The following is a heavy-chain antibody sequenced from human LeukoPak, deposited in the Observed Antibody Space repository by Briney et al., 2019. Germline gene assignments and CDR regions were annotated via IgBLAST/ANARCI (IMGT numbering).Heavy chain of an antibody. D-gene: IGHD3-10*01. V-gene: IGHV4-34*01. CDR1: GGSFSGYY. Sequence: SETLSLTCAASGGSFSGYYWRWIRQPPGKGLEWIGEINHSGSTNYNPSLKSRVTISVDTSKNQFTLQLSYVTAADTAVYYCARGDTTVRGVNYFDYWGQGTLATVSS. CDR3: ARGDTTVRGVNYFDY. J-gene: IGHJ4*02. CDR2: INHSGST.